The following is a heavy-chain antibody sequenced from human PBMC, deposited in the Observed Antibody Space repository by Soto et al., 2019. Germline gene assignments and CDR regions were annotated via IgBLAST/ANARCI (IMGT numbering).Heavy chain of an antibody. V-gene: IGHV1-18*01. J-gene: IGHJ6*04. D-gene: IGHD3-3*01. Sequence: ASVKVSCKASGYTFTSYGISWVRQAPGQGLEWMGWISAYNGNTNYAQKLQGRVTMTTDTSTSTAYMELRSLRSDDTAVYYCARRIIFGPHYYYYSGMAVWGKGTTVTAS. CDR3: ARRIIFGPHYYYYSGMAV. CDR2: ISAYNGNT. CDR1: GYTFTSYG.